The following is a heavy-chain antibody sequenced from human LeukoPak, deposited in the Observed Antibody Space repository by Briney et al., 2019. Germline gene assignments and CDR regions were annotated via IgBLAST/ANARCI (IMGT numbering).Heavy chain of an antibody. CDR3: AREAVSGWYVHY. J-gene: IGHJ4*02. V-gene: IGHV1-2*02. Sequence: ASVKVSCKASGYTFTGYYMHWVRQAPGQGLEWMGWINPNSGGTNYAQKFQGRVTMTRDTSISTAYMELSRLRSDDTAVYCCAREAVSGWYVHYWGQGTLVTVSS. CDR2: INPNSGGT. CDR1: GYTFTGYY. D-gene: IGHD6-19*01.